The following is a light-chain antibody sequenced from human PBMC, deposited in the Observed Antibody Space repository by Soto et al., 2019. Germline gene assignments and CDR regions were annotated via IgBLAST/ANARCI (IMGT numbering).Light chain of an antibody. V-gene: IGKV3-20*01. CDR1: QSVSSNY. CDR2: DAS. CDR3: QQYGRSPT. J-gene: IGKJ1*01. Sequence: EIVMTQSPATLSVVPGERATLSCRASQSVSSNYLAWYQQKLGQAPRLLIYDASRRATGIPDRFSGSGSGTDFTLTISRLEPEDFVVYYCQQYGRSPTFGQGTKVDIK.